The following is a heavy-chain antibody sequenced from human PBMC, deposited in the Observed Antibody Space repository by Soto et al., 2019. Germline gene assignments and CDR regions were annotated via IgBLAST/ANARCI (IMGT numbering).Heavy chain of an antibody. D-gene: IGHD3-22*01. CDR1: GFTFSSYE. J-gene: IGHJ6*02. CDR3: ARGSPVYYYDSSGYYHYYGMDV. Sequence: SLRLSCAASGFTFSSYEMNWVRQAPGKGLEWVSYISSSGSTIYYADSVKGRFTISRDNAKNSLYLQMNSLRAEDTAVYYCARGSPVYYYDSSGYYHYYGMDVWGQGTTV. V-gene: IGHV3-48*03. CDR2: ISSSGSTI.